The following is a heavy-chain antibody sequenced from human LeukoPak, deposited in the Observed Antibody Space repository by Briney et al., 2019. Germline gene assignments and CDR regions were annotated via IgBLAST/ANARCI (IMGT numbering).Heavy chain of an antibody. J-gene: IGHJ4*02. CDR2: ISSSSTTI. V-gene: IGHV3-48*02. CDR3: ARVMYSGSYYSVDY. D-gene: IGHD1-26*01. CDR1: GHTFSSYS. Sequence: GGSLRLSCAASGHTFSSYSMNWVRQAPGKGLEWVSYISSSSTTIYYADSVKGRFTISRDNAKNSPYLQMNSLRDEDTAVYYCARVMYSGSYYSVDYWGQGTLVTVSS.